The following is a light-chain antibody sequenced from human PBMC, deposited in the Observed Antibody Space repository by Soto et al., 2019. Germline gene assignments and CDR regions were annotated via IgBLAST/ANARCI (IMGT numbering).Light chain of an antibody. Sequence: DIQMTQSPSSLSASVGDRVTITCRASQGMSTYLAWYQQKPGKVPKLLIYAASTLQSGVPSRFSGSGSGTDFTLTISSLQPEDFATYYCQKYNGAPRAFGQGTKVEI. V-gene: IGKV1-27*01. CDR3: QKYNGAPRA. CDR2: AAS. CDR1: QGMSTY. J-gene: IGKJ1*01.